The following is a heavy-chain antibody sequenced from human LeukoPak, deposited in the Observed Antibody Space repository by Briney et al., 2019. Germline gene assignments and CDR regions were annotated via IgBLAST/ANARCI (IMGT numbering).Heavy chain of an antibody. D-gene: IGHD3-22*01. CDR3: ARVTGSGYPLDY. J-gene: IGHJ4*02. V-gene: IGHV4-4*02. CDR1: GFPFSSYW. CDR2: IYHSGST. Sequence: GSLRLSCVASGFPFSSYWMTWVRQPPGKGLEWIGEIYHSGSTNYNPSLKSRVTISVDKSKNQFSLKLSSVTAADTAVYYCARVTGSGYPLDYWGQGTLVTVSS.